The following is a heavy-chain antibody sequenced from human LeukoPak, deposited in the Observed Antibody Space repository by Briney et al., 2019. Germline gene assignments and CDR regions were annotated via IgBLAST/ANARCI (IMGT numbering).Heavy chain of an antibody. V-gene: IGHV4-30-4*08. D-gene: IGHD4-23*01. CDR3: AREGGTTVVPPGWFDP. Sequence: PSETLSLTCTVSGGSISSGDYYWSWIRQPPGKGLEWIGYIYYSGSTYYNPSLKSRVTISVDTSKNQFSLKLSSVTAADTAVYYCAREGGTTVVPPGWFDPWGQGTLVTVSS. CDR1: GGSISSGDYY. J-gene: IGHJ5*02. CDR2: IYYSGST.